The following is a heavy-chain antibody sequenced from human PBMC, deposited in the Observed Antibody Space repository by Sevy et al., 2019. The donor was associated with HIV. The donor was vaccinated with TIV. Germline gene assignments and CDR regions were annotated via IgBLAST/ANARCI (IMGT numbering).Heavy chain of an antibody. Sequence: GGSLRLSCAASGFTVSSNYMSWVRQAPGKGLEWVSVIYSGGSTYYADSVKGRFTIPRDNSKNTLYLQMNSLRAEDTAVYYCARGPDYYDSSGYYLAEFYFDYWGQGTLVTVSS. V-gene: IGHV3-53*01. CDR2: IYSGGST. D-gene: IGHD3-22*01. CDR1: GFTVSSNY. J-gene: IGHJ4*02. CDR3: ARGPDYYDSSGYYLAEFYFDY.